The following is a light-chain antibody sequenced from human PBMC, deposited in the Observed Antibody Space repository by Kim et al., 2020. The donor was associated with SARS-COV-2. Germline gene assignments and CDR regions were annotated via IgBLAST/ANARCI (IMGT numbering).Light chain of an antibody. J-gene: IGKJ4*01. CDR1: QSVSSSY. CDR2: GAS. Sequence: SPGETATLSCRARQSVSSSYLAWYQPKPGQAPRLLIYGASSRATGIPDRFSGSGSGTDFTLTISRLEPEDFAVYYCQQYGSSPRVTFGGGTKLEI. V-gene: IGKV3-20*01. CDR3: QQYGSSPRVT.